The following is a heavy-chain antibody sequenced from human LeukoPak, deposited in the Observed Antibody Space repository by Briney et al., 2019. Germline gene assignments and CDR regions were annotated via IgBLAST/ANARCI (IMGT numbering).Heavy chain of an antibody. V-gene: IGHV1-69*04. CDR1: GGTFSSYA. J-gene: IGHJ4*02. CDR2: IIPILGIA. D-gene: IGHD6-13*01. CDR3: ASSHSSSPTYPYYFDY. Sequence: GSSVKVSCKASGGTFSSYAISWVRQAPGQGLEWMGRIIPILGIANYAQKFQGRVTITADKSTSTAYMELSSLRSEDTAVYYCASSHSSSPTYPYYFDYWGQGTLVTVSS.